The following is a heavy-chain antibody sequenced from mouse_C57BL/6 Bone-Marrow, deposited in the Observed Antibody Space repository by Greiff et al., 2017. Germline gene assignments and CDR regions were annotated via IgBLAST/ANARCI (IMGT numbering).Heavy chain of an antibody. Sequence: EVQLQQSGAELVRPGASVKLSCTASGFNIKDDYMHWVKQRPEQGLEWIGWIDPENGDTEYASKFQGKATITADTSSNTAYLQLSSLTSEDTAVYNCTTLYGLDYAMDYWGQGTSVTVSS. J-gene: IGHJ4*01. D-gene: IGHD1-1*02. CDR2: IDPENGDT. V-gene: IGHV14-4*01. CDR1: GFNIKDDY. CDR3: TTLYGLDYAMDY.